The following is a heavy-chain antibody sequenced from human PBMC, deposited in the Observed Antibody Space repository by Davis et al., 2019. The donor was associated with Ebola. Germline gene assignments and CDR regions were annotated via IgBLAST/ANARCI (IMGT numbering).Heavy chain of an antibody. CDR2: IYSGGST. V-gene: IGHV3-66*01. J-gene: IGHJ2*01. CDR3: AKDVSMVIAPWYFDL. Sequence: PGGSLRLSCAASGFTVSSNYMSWVRQAPGKGLEWVSVIYSGGSTYYADSVKGRFTISRDNSKNTLYLQMNSLRAEDTAVYYCAKDVSMVIAPWYFDLWGRGTLVTVSS. CDR1: GFTVSSNY. D-gene: IGHD5-18*01.